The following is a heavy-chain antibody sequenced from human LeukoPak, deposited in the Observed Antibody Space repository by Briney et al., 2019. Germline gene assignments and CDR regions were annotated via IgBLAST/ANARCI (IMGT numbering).Heavy chain of an antibody. D-gene: IGHD3-16*02. CDR3: ARAYQRLGELSLPDY. Sequence: ASVKVSCKGSGYTFTSYGISWVRQAPGQGLEWMGWIHPSTGNPTYAQGFTGRFVFSLDTSVSTTYLQISSLKAEDTAVYYCARAYQRLGELSLPDYWGQGTLVTVSS. V-gene: IGHV7-4-1*02. J-gene: IGHJ4*02. CDR2: IHPSTGNP. CDR1: GYTFTSYG.